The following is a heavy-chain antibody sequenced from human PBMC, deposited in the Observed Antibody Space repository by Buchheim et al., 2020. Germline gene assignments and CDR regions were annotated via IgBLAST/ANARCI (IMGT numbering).Heavy chain of an antibody. J-gene: IGHJ4*02. V-gene: IGHV1-58*01. D-gene: IGHD2-15*01. CDR1: GFTFTSSA. CDR3: AADAAMDLGYCSGGSCSNRTQSN. CDR2: IVVGSGNT. Sequence: QMQLVQSGPEVKKPGTSVKVSCKASGFTFTSSAVQWVQQARGQRLEWIGWIVVGSGNTNYAQKFQERVTITRDMSTSTAYMELSSLRSEDTAVYYCAADAAMDLGYCSGGSCSNRTQSNWGQGTL.